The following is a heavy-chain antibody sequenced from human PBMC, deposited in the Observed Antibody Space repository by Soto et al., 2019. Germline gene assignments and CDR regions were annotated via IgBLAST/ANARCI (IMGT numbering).Heavy chain of an antibody. Sequence: SQTLSLTCAISGDSVSSNSAAWNWIRQSPSRGLEWLGRTYYRSKWYNDYAVSVKSRITINPDTSKNQFSLQLNSVTPEDTAMYYCASSADYGGTRTEAFDIWGQGTMVTVSS. CDR3: ASSADYGGTRTEAFDI. D-gene: IGHD4-17*01. CDR1: GDSVSSNSAA. CDR2: TYYRSKWYN. J-gene: IGHJ3*02. V-gene: IGHV6-1*01.